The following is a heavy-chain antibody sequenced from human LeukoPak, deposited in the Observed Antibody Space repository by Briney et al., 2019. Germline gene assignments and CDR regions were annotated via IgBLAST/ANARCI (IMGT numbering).Heavy chain of an antibody. Sequence: GASVKVSCKVSGYTLTELSMHWVRQAPGKGLEWMGGFDPEDGETIYAQKFQGRVTMTEDTSTDTAYMELSSLRSEDTAVYYCATVLDSSGWYFPFDYWGQGTLVTVSS. CDR3: ATVLDSSGWYFPFDY. V-gene: IGHV1-24*01. J-gene: IGHJ4*02. CDR2: FDPEDGET. CDR1: GYTLTELS. D-gene: IGHD6-19*01.